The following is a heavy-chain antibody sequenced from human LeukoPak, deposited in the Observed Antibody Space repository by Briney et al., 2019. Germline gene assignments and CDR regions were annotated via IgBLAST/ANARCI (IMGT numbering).Heavy chain of an antibody. J-gene: IGHJ4*02. D-gene: IGHD6-19*01. CDR3: AKDSGSGWDQYYFDY. CDR2: ISYDGSNK. CDR1: GFTFSSYG. V-gene: IGHV3-30*18. Sequence: GGSLRLSCAASGFTFSSYGMHWVRLAPGKGLEWVAVISYDGSNKYYADSVKGRFTISRDNSKNTLYLQMNSLRAEDTAVYYCAKDSGSGWDQYYFDYWGQGTLVTVSS.